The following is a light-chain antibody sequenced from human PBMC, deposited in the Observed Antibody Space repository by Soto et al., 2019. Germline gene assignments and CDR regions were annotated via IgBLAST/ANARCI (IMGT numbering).Light chain of an antibody. J-gene: IGKJ2*03. CDR2: GAS. CDR1: QSVSRSL. Sequence: EIVLTQSPVTLSLSPGERATLSGRASQSVSRSLLAWYQQKSGQAPRLLIYGASTRATGIADRFSGSGSGTDFTLTISRLEPEDFAVYYCQQYGNPPPYSFGQGTKLEIK. V-gene: IGKV3-20*01. CDR3: QQYGNPPPYS.